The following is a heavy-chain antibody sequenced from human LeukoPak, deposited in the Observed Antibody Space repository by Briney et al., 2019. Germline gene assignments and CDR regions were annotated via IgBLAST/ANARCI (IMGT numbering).Heavy chain of an antibody. CDR1: GFTFSSYW. CDR3: AKDFSYEALFDY. J-gene: IGHJ4*02. CDR2: IKQDGSEK. Sequence: GSLRLSCAASGFTFSSYWMSWVRQAPGKGLEWVANIKQDGSEKYYVDSVKGRFTISRDNAKNSLYLQMNSLRAEDTAVYYCAKDFSYEALFDYWGQGTLVTVSS. V-gene: IGHV3-7*01. D-gene: IGHD5-12*01.